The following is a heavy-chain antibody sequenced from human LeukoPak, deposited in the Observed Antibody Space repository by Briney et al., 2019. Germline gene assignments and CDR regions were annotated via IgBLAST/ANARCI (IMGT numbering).Heavy chain of an antibody. CDR2: IWYDGSNK. D-gene: IGHD5-12*01. V-gene: IGHV3-33*08. CDR1: GFTFSSFG. J-gene: IGHJ4*02. Sequence: PGGSLRLSCAASGFTFSSFGMHWVRQAPGKGLEWVAVIWYDGSNKYYGDSVKARFTISRDNSKNTLYLQVNSLRAEDTAVYYCARAIRNRGNLDYWGQGTQVTVSS. CDR3: ARAIRNRGNLDY.